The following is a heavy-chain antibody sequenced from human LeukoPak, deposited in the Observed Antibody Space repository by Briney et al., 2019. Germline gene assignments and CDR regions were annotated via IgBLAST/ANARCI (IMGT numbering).Heavy chain of an antibody. Sequence: GGSLRLSCAASGFAFNKYWMHWVRQAPGKGLVWVSRINGDGSTTSYADSVKGGFTISRDNAKNTLYLQMSSLRAEDTAVYYCGTGNYYDSRGYYTFGHWGQGTLVTVSS. CDR2: INGDGSTT. CDR3: GTGNYYDSRGYYTFGH. D-gene: IGHD3-22*01. J-gene: IGHJ4*02. CDR1: GFAFNKYW. V-gene: IGHV3-74*01.